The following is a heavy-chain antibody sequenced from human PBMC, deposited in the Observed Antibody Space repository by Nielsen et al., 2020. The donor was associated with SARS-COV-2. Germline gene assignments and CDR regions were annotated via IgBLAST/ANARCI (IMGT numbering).Heavy chain of an antibody. D-gene: IGHD5-18*01. Sequence: WIRQPPGKALEWLALIYWDDDKRYSPSLKSRLTITKDTSKNQVVLAMTNMDPVDTATYYCAYRDPARGIDYWGQGTLVTVSS. CDR2: IYWDDDK. CDR3: AYRDPARGIDY. J-gene: IGHJ4*02. V-gene: IGHV2-5*02.